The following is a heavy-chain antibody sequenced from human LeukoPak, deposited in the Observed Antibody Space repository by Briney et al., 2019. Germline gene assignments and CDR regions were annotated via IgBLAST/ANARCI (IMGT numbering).Heavy chain of an antibody. CDR1: GFSFSSTL. CDR2: IKEDGSVK. D-gene: IGHD6-6*01. CDR3: AKDAARPTSGAPGY. V-gene: IGHV3-7*01. J-gene: IGHJ4*02. Sequence: PGGSLRLSCAASGFSFSSTLLTWVRQAPGKGLEWLANIKEDGSVKNYVDSVKGRFIISRDNSKNTLYLQMNSLRAEDTAVYYCAKDAARPTSGAPGYWGQGTLVTVSS.